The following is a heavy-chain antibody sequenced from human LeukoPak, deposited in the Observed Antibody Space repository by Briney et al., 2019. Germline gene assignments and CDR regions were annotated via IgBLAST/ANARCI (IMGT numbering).Heavy chain of an antibody. D-gene: IGHD1-26*01. CDR1: GFYW. Sequence: GGSLRLSCAASGFYWMHWVRQAPGKGLVWVSRINGDGSDTYYADSVKGRFTISRDNAKNTLYLQMNSLRAEDTAVYYCARGTGYSVFDMWGQGTMVTVSS. V-gene: IGHV3-74*01. J-gene: IGHJ3*02. CDR2: INGDGSDT. CDR3: ARGTGYSVFDM.